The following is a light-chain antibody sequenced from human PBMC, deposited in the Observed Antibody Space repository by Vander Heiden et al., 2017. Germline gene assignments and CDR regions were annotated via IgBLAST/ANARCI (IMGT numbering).Light chain of an antibody. CDR1: PSGLYNANNKNY. V-gene: IGKV4-1*01. CDR3: QQYYSTPWT. CDR2: WAS. Sequence: DIVMTQSPDSLAVSLGDRATINCQSSPSGLYNANNKNYLAWYQQQPGQPPKLLIYWASTRESGVPDRFSGSGSGTDFTLTISSLQAEDVAVYYCQQYYSTPWTFGQGTKVEIK. J-gene: IGKJ1*01.